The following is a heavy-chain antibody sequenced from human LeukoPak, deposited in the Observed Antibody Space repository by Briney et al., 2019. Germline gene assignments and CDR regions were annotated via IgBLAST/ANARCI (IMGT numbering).Heavy chain of an antibody. CDR2: INHSGST. D-gene: IGHD3-9*01. Sequence: SETLSLTCTVSGGSISSYFWSWIRQPPGKGLEWIGEINHSGSTNYNLSLKSRVTISVDTSKNQFSLKLSSVTAADTAVYYCARADILALDVWGKGTTVTVSS. CDR1: GGSISSYF. J-gene: IGHJ6*04. CDR3: ARADILALDV. V-gene: IGHV4-34*01.